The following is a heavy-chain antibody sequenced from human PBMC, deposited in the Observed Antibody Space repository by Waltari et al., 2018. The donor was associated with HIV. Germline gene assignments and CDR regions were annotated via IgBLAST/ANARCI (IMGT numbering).Heavy chain of an antibody. CDR3: ARDSADRVAVARYWYFDL. CDR1: GFTFSSYS. CDR2: ISSSSSYI. Sequence: EVQLVESGGGLVKPGGSLRLSCAASGFTFSSYSMHWVRQAPGKGLEWVSSISSSSSYIYYADSVKGRFTISRDNAKNSLYLQMNSLRAEDTAVYYCARDSADRVAVARYWYFDLWGRGTLVTVSS. J-gene: IGHJ2*01. V-gene: IGHV3-21*01. D-gene: IGHD6-19*01.